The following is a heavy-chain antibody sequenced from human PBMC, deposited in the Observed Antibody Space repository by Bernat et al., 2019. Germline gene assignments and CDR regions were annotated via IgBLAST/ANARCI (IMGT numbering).Heavy chain of an antibody. CDR3: ATETDCSGGSCYGQLDY. CDR2: ISGSGGST. V-gene: IGHV3-23*01. D-gene: IGHD2-15*01. CDR1: GFTFSSYA. J-gene: IGHJ4*02. Sequence: EVQLLESGGGLVQPGGSLRLSCAASGFTFSSYAMSWVRQAPGKGLEWVSAISGSGGSTYYADSVKGRFTISRDNSKNTLYLQMNSLRAEDTAVYYCATETDCSGGSCYGQLDYWGQGTLVTVSS.